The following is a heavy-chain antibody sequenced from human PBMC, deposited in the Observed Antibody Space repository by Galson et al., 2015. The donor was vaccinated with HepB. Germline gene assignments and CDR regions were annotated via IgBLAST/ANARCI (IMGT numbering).Heavy chain of an antibody. Sequence: SLRLSCAASGFTFSSYAMHWVRQAPGKGLEWVAVISYDGGNKYYADSVKGRFTISRDNSKNTLYLQMNSLRAEDTAVYYCARDSSPYYYDSSGYYSGYYYGMDVWGQGTTVTVSS. CDR3: ARDSSPYYYDSSGYYSGYYYGMDV. CDR1: GFTFSSYA. V-gene: IGHV3-30*04. D-gene: IGHD3-22*01. J-gene: IGHJ6*02. CDR2: ISYDGGNK.